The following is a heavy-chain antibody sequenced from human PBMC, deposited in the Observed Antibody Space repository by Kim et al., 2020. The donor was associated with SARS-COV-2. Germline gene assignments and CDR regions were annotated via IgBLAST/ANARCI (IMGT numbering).Heavy chain of an antibody. CDR1: GGSISSSSYY. CDR2: IYYSGST. Sequence: SETLSLTCTVSGGSISSSSYYWGWIRQPPGKGLEWIGSIYYSGSTYYNPSLKSRVTISVDTSKNQFSLKLSSVTAADTAVYYCETYCSGGSCEGFDPWGQGTLVTVSS. D-gene: IGHD2-15*01. J-gene: IGHJ5*02. CDR3: ETYCSGGSCEGFDP. V-gene: IGHV4-39*01.